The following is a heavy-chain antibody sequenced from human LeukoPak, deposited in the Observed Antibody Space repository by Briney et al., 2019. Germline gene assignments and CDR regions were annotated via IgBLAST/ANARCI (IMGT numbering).Heavy chain of an antibody. CDR2: IKQDGSEK. CDR3: ARDRDGYNSPFDY. Sequence: GGSLRLSCAASGFTFSSYWMSWVRQAPGKGLEWVANIKQDGSEKNYVDSVKGRFTISRDNAKNTLYLQMNSLRAEDTAVYYCARDRDGYNSPFDYWGQGTLVTVSS. D-gene: IGHD5-24*01. CDR1: GFTFSSYW. J-gene: IGHJ4*02. V-gene: IGHV3-7*01.